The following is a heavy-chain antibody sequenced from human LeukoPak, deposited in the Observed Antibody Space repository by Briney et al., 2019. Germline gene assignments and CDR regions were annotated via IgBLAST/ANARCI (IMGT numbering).Heavy chain of an antibody. CDR1: GFTFSNYR. CDR3: AREPRYSYGFDY. D-gene: IGHD5-18*01. V-gene: IGHV3-21*01. CDR2: ISSSSSYI. Sequence: PGGSLRLSCAASGFTFSNYRMNWVRQAPGKGLEWVSSISSSSSYIYYADSVKGRFTISRDNAKNSLYLKMNSLRAEDTAVYYCAREPRYSYGFDYWGQGTLVTVSS. J-gene: IGHJ4*02.